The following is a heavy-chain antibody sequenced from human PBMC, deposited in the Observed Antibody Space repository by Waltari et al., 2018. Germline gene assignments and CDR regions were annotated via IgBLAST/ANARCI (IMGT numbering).Heavy chain of an antibody. J-gene: IGHJ4*02. CDR2: ISSSSSYI. D-gene: IGHD3-16*01. CDR3: ASVRGRGPIY. Sequence: EVQLVESGGGLVKPGGSLRLSCAASGFTFSSYSMNWVRQAPGKGLEWGSSISSSSSYIYYADSVKGRFTISRDNAKNSLYLQMNSLRAEDTAVYYCASVRGRGPIYWGQGTLVTVSS. CDR1: GFTFSSYS. V-gene: IGHV3-21*01.